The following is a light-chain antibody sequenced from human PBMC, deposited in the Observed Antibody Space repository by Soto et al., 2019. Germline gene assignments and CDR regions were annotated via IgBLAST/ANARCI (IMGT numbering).Light chain of an antibody. Sequence: EIVMTQSPATLSVSPEEGATLSCRTSQRVSSNLAWYQQKPGQAPRLLTYGASTRATGISARFSGSGSGTEFTLTISGLQSEDFAVYYCQQYNNWPPTFGQGTKV. J-gene: IGKJ1*01. CDR2: GAS. CDR3: QQYNNWPPT. V-gene: IGKV3-15*01. CDR1: QRVSSN.